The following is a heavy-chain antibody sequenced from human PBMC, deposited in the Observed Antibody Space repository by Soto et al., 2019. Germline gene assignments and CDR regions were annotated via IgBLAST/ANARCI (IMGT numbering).Heavy chain of an antibody. V-gene: IGHV3-23*01. D-gene: IGHD3-16*01. CDR2: INGGGGYT. CDR3: AKGGGDYIQNFFDQ. J-gene: IGHJ4*02. CDR1: GFTFSNYA. Sequence: GGSLRLSCAASGFTFSNYAMSWVRQAPGKGLEWVSTINGGGGYTYYADSVKGRFTISKDNSKNTLYLQMTSLRADDTAVYYCAKGGGDYIQNFFDQWGQGALVTVSS.